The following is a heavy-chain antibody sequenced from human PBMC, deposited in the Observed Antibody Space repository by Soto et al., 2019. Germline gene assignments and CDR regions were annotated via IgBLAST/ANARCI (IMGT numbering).Heavy chain of an antibody. D-gene: IGHD3-10*02. CDR2: IRPHGSGA. J-gene: IGHJ4*02. Sequence: EVQLVESGGGLVQPGGSLRLSCAASGFTFSSYWRHWFRQVPGKGLVWVSRIRPHGSGANYADSVKGRFTISRDNAKNTLDLQMNSLRAEDTALYYCAKDLVLGSGSCENWGQGTLVTVSS. V-gene: IGHV3-74*01. CDR1: GFTFSSYW. CDR3: AKDLVLGSGSCEN.